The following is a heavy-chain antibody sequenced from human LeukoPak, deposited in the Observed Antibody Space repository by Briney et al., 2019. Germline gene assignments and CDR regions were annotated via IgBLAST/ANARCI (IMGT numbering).Heavy chain of an antibody. CDR1: GFTFSCYA. V-gene: IGHV3-7*01. D-gene: IGHD6-19*01. J-gene: IGHJ4*02. CDR3: TRVIVAVPGYFDYFDF. Sequence: GGSLRLSCAASGFTFSCYAMSWVRQAPGKGLEWVANINEDGSNKWHLGSVKGRFTVSRDNARNALYLQMNSLRVEDTAVYYCTRVIVAVPGYFDYFDFWGQGALVTVSS. CDR2: INEDGSNK.